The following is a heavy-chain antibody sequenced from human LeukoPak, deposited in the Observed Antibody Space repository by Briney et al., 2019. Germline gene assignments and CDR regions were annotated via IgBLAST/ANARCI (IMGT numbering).Heavy chain of an antibody. CDR2: ISSGGST. V-gene: IGHV3-66*01. Sequence: TGGSLRLSCAASGFTVSSNYMSWVRQAPGKGLEWVSVISSGGSTYYVDSVKGRFTISRDNSKNTLYLQMNSLRAEDTAVYYCARGQVTMVRGVKFDPWGQGTLVTVSS. CDR1: GFTVSSNY. J-gene: IGHJ5*02. CDR3: ARGQVTMVRGVKFDP. D-gene: IGHD3-10*01.